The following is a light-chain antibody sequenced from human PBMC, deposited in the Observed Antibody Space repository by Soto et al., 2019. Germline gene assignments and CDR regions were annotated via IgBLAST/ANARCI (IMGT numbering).Light chain of an antibody. V-gene: IGLV2-14*01. Sequence: QSALTQPASVSGSPGQSVTISCTGTRSDVGGYNYVSWYQQYPGRVPKLLIYKVSNRPSGISNRFSGSKSGNAASLAISGLQADDADDYFCTSPTPGSLYVFGSGTKVTVL. CDR1: RSDVGGYNY. CDR3: TSPTPGSLYV. CDR2: KVS. J-gene: IGLJ1*01.